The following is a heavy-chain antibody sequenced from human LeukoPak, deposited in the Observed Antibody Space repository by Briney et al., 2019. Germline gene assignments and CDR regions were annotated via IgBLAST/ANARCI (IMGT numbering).Heavy chain of an antibody. Sequence: SETLSLTCTVPGGSISSGSYYWSWIRQPPGKGLEWIGEINHSGSTNYNPSLKSRVTISVDTSKNQFSLKLSSMTAADTAVYYCAGSSSWYDPLDYWGQGTLVTVSS. D-gene: IGHD6-13*01. CDR1: GGSISSGSYY. CDR2: INHSGST. CDR3: AGSSSWYDPLDY. J-gene: IGHJ4*02. V-gene: IGHV4-39*07.